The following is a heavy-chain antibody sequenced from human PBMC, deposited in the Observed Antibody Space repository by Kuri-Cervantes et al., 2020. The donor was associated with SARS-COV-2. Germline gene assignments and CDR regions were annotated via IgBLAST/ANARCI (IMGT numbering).Heavy chain of an antibody. CDR3: ASLGDSSGYYLHYYYYYMDV. Sequence: SETLSLTCTVSGGSISSSSYYWGWIRQPPGKGLEWIGSIYYSGSTYYNPSLKSRVTISVDTPKNQFSLKLSSVTAADTAVYYCASLGDSSGYYLHYYYYYMDVWGKGTTVTVSS. CDR2: IYYSGST. J-gene: IGHJ6*03. V-gene: IGHV4-39*07. D-gene: IGHD3-22*01. CDR1: GGSISSSSYY.